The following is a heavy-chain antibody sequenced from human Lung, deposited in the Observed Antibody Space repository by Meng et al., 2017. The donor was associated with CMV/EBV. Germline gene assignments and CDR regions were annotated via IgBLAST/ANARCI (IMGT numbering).Heavy chain of an antibody. CDR1: GYTYSTYT. CDR3: ARGGNFDP. D-gene: IGHD2/OR15-2a*01. Sequence: QLVQIGVELKKLEAYCNVTAKASGYTYSTYTINWVRQAHGRGLDWMGWISTNTGTPTYTQGFTGRFVFSLDTSVSTAYLQISSLKAEDTAVYYCARGGNFDPWGQGTLVTVSS. J-gene: IGHJ5*02. V-gene: IGHV7-4-1*02. CDR2: ISTNTGTP.